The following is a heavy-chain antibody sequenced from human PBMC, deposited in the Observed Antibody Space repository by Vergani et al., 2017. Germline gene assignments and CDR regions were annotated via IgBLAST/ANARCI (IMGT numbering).Heavy chain of an antibody. Sequence: GQLVESGGDWVQRGGSLRLSCAASGFTFSSYGMHWVRQAPGKGLEWVAFIRYDGSNKYYADSVKGRFTISRDNSKNTLYLQMNSLRAEDTAVYYCARPMIVVVITTLDYYGMDVWGQGTTVTVSS. CDR2: IRYDGSNK. J-gene: IGHJ6*02. CDR1: GFTFSSYG. D-gene: IGHD3-22*01. CDR3: ARPMIVVVITTLDYYGMDV. V-gene: IGHV3-30*02.